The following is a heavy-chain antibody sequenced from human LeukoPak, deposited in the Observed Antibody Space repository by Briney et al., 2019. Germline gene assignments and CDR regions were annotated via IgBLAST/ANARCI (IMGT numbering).Heavy chain of an antibody. CDR3: AASNWNDHTALDY. V-gene: IGHV3-23*01. CDR1: GFTFSSYA. J-gene: IGHJ4*02. CDR2: ISGSGGST. Sequence: GGSLRLSCAASGFTFSSYAMSWVRQAPGKGLEWVSAISGSGGSTYYADSVKGRFTISRDNSKNTLYLQMNSLRAEDTAVYYCAASNWNDHTALDYWGQGTLVTVSS. D-gene: IGHD1-20*01.